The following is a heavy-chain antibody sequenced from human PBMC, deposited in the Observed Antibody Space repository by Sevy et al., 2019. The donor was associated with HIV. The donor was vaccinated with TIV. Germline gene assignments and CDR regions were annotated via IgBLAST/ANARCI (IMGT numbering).Heavy chain of an antibody. V-gene: IGHV3-64*01. Sequence: GGSLRLSCAASGFTFSSYAMHWVRQAPGKGLEYVSAISSNGGSTYYANSVKGRFTISRDNSKNTLYLQMGSLRAEDMAVYYCAIAFGITIFGIDAFDIWGQGTMVTVSS. D-gene: IGHD3-3*01. J-gene: IGHJ3*02. CDR3: AIAFGITIFGIDAFDI. CDR1: GFTFSSYA. CDR2: ISSNGGST.